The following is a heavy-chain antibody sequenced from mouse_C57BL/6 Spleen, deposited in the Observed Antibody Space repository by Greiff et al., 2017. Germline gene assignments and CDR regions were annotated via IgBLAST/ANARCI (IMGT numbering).Heavy chain of an antibody. CDR3: ARKKYYGSSYRKGYYAMDY. CDR2: ILPGSGST. CDR1: GYTFTGYW. J-gene: IGHJ4*01. D-gene: IGHD1-1*01. V-gene: IGHV1-9*01. Sequence: VQLQQSGAELMKPGASVKLSCKATGYTFTGYWIEWVKQRPGHGLEWIGEILPGSGSTNYNEKFKGKATFTADTSSNTAYMQLSSLTTEDSAIYYCARKKYYGSSYRKGYYAMDYWGQGTSVTVSS.